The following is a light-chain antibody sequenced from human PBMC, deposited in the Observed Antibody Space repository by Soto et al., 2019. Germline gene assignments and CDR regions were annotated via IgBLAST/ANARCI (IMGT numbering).Light chain of an antibody. CDR1: SSDVGGYNY. CDR2: EVS. J-gene: IGLJ1*01. V-gene: IGLV2-14*01. Sequence: QSVLTQPASVSGSPGQSITISCSGTSSDVGGYNYVSWYQQHPGKAPKLMIYEVSNRPSGVSIRFSGSKSGNTASLTISGLQPADEADYYCSSYTSSTSLDVFGTGTKVTVL. CDR3: SSYTSSTSLDV.